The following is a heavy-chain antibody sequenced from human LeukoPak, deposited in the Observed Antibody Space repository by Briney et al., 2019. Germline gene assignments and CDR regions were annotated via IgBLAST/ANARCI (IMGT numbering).Heavy chain of an antibody. D-gene: IGHD5-12*01. CDR3: ARVGYSGYDFDY. CDR2: IGSSNSYI. J-gene: IGHJ4*02. CDR1: GFTFCSYS. V-gene: IGHV3-21*01. Sequence: AGGSLRLSSAASGFTFCSYSMNWVLEAGGKQGEGGSSIGSSNSYIYYADSVKGRFTISRDNAKHSLYLQMNSLRAEDTAVYYCARVGYSGYDFDYWGQGTLVTVSS.